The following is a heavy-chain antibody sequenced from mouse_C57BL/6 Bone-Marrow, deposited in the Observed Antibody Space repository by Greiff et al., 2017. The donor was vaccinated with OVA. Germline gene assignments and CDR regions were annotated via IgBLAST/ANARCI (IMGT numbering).Heavy chain of an antibody. CDR1: GFTFSDYG. J-gene: IGHJ2*01. CDR3: ARQDYGSSYVYYFDY. V-gene: IGHV5-17*01. Sequence: DVMLVESGGGLVKPGGSLKLSCAASGFTFSDYGMHWVRQAPEKGLEWVAYISSGSSTIYYADTVKGRFTISRDNAKNTLFLQMTSLRSEDTAMYYCARQDYGSSYVYYFDYWGQGTTLTVSS. CDR2: ISSGSSTI. D-gene: IGHD1-1*01.